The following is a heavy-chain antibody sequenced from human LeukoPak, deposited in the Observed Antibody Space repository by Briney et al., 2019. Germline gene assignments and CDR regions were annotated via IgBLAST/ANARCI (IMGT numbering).Heavy chain of an antibody. CDR1: GFTFSSYA. Sequence: GESLRLSCAASGFTFSSYAMSWVRQAPGKGLEWVSAISGSGGSTYYADSVKGRFTISRDNSKNTLYLQMNSLRAEDTAVYYCAKTRSWLNELDYWGQGTLVTVSS. CDR2: ISGSGGST. D-gene: IGHD6-13*01. J-gene: IGHJ4*02. V-gene: IGHV3-23*01. CDR3: AKTRSWLNELDY.